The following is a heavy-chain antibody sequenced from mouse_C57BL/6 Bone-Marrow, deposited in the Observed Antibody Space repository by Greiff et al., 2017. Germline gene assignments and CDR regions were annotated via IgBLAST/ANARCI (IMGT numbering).Heavy chain of an antibody. CDR3: AREDYGSSSWFAY. Sequence: VQGVESGAELAKPGASVKLSCKASGYTFTSYWMHWVKQRPGQGLEWIGYINPSSGYTKYNQKFKDKATLTADKSSSTAYMQLSSLTYEDSAVYYCAREDYGSSSWFAYWGQGTLVTVSA. CDR2: INPSSGYT. V-gene: IGHV1-7*01. D-gene: IGHD1-1*01. CDR1: GYTFTSYW. J-gene: IGHJ3*01.